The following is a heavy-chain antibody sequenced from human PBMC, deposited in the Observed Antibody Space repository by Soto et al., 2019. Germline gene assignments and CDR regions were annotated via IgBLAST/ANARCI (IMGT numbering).Heavy chain of an antibody. D-gene: IGHD1-7*01. Sequence: SEALSLSCPVSGGSFTSNNWWTWVRQPPGQGLEWIGEIYRTGSTNYNPSLKSRVTISLDKSENQFSLKVTSLTAADTAVYYCASRDPGTSVDYWGQGTLVTVSS. J-gene: IGHJ4*02. CDR1: GGSFTSNNW. CDR3: ASRDPGTSVDY. V-gene: IGHV4-4*02. CDR2: IYRTGST.